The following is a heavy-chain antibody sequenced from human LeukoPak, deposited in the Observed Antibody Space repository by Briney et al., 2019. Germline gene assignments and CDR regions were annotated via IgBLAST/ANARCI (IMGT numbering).Heavy chain of an antibody. CDR1: GYSISSGYY. CDR2: IYHSGST. D-gene: IGHD3-10*01. CDR3: ASTFYGSGSYYRNY. J-gene: IGHJ4*02. V-gene: IGHV4-38-2*01. Sequence: SSETLSLTCAVSGYSISSGYYWGWIRQPPGKGLEWIGSIYHSGSTYYNPSLESRVTISVDTSKNQFSLKLSSVTAADTAVYYCASTFYGSGSYYRNYWGQGTLVTVSS.